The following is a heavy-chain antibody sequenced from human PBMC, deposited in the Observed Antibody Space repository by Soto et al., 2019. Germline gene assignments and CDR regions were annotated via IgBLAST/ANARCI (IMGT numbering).Heavy chain of an antibody. CDR2: VYYTGST. J-gene: IGHJ5*02. Sequence: SQTLSLTCTVSGGSVSSGSHYWNWIRQPPGKGLEWIGYVYYTGSTNYNPSLKGRVTISVDTSKNQFSLKLSSVTAADTAVYYCAIRSGYYYEGWFDPWGQGTLVTVSS. D-gene: IGHD3-22*01. CDR1: GGSVSSGSHY. V-gene: IGHV4-61*01. CDR3: AIRSGYYYEGWFDP.